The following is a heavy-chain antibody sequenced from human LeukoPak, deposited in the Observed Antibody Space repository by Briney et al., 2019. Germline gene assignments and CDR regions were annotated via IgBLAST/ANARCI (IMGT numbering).Heavy chain of an antibody. CDR2: IRYDGSNK. V-gene: IGHV3-30*02. CDR3: AKDHGSGWFLDY. Sequence: GGSLRLSCAASGFTFSSYAMHWVRQAPGKGLEWVAFIRYDGSNKYYADSVKGRFTISRDNSKNTLYLQMNSLRAEDTDVYYCAKDHGSGWFLDYWGQGTLVTVSS. CDR1: GFTFSSYA. D-gene: IGHD6-19*01. J-gene: IGHJ4*02.